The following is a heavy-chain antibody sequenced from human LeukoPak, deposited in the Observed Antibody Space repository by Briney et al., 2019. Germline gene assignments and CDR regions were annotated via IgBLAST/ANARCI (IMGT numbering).Heavy chain of an antibody. CDR1: GYTFTGYY. D-gene: IGHD3-9*01. CDR3: AREYYDILTGRVDY. V-gene: IGHV1-2*02. J-gene: IGHJ4*02. Sequence: ASVKVSCKASGYTFTGYYMHWVRQAPGQGLEWMGWINPNSGGTNYAQKFQGRVTMTRDTSISTAYMELSRLRSDDTAVYYCAREYYDILTGRVDYWGQGTLVTVSS. CDR2: INPNSGGT.